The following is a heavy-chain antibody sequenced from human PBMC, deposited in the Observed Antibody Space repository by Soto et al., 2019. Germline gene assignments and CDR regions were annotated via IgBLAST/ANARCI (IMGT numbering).Heavy chain of an antibody. J-gene: IGHJ4*02. Sequence: QVQLQESGPGLVKPSETLSLTCTVSGGSVSSGSYYWSWIRQPPGKGLEWIGYIYYSGSTNYNPSLKSRVTISVDTSKNQFSLKLSSVTAADTAVYYCAREGGYYDSSGYSSFDYWGQGTLVTVSS. D-gene: IGHD3-22*01. CDR1: GGSVSSGSYY. CDR2: IYYSGST. CDR3: AREGGYYDSSGYSSFDY. V-gene: IGHV4-61*01.